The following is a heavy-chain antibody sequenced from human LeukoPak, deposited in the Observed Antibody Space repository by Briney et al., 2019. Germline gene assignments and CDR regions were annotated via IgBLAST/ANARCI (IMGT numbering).Heavy chain of an antibody. Sequence: GRSLRLSCAASGFTFSRYAMHWVRQAPGKGLEWVAVISYDGSNKYYADSVKGRFTISRDNSKNTLYLQMNSLRAEDTAVYYCARGIPGIVGATSAWDYFDYWGQGTLVTVSS. CDR2: ISYDGSNK. CDR3: ARGIPGIVGATSAWDYFDY. V-gene: IGHV3-30*04. J-gene: IGHJ4*02. D-gene: IGHD1-26*01. CDR1: GFTFSRYA.